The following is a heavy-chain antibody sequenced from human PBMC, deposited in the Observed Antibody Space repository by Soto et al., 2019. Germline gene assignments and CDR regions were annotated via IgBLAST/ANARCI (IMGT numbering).Heavy chain of an antibody. D-gene: IGHD3-10*01. CDR2: IYYRGST. J-gene: IGHJ6*02. Sequence: SETLSLTCTVSGGSVSSGSYYWSWIRQPPGKGLEWIGYIYYRGSTNYNPSLKSLVTISVDTSKNQFSLKLSSVTAADTAVYYCAGLGAHYCMDVWGQGTTVTVSS. CDR3: AGLGAHYCMDV. CDR1: GGSVSSGSYY. V-gene: IGHV4-61*01.